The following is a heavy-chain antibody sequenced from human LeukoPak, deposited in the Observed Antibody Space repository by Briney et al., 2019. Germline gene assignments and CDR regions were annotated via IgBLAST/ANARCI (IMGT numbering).Heavy chain of an antibody. V-gene: IGHV3-7*01. Sequence: GGSLRLSCAASGFTFSDYWMSWVRQSPGKGLEWVANIKQDGSKKEYVDSVKGRFTISRDNAKNSLYLQMDSLRADDTAMYYCAREGWGGFDYWGQGTLVTVSS. D-gene: IGHD3-16*01. CDR1: GFTFSDYW. CDR3: AREGWGGFDY. CDR2: IKQDGSKK. J-gene: IGHJ4*02.